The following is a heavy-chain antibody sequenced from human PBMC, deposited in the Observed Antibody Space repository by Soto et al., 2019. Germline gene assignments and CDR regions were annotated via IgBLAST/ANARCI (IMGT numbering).Heavy chain of an antibody. V-gene: IGHV3-30-3*01. J-gene: IGHJ4*02. CDR2: ISYDGSNK. CDR3: ARENTGYSSSRNRN. D-gene: IGHD6-13*01. CDR1: GFTFSSYA. Sequence: QVQLVESGGGVVQPGRSLRLSCAASGFTFSSYAMHWVRQAPGKGLEWVAVISYDGSNKYYADSVKGRFTISRDNSKNTLYLQMNSLRAEDTAVYYCARENTGYSSSRNRNWGQGTLVTVSS.